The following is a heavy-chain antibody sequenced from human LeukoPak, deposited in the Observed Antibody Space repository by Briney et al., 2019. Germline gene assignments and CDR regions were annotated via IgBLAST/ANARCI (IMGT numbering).Heavy chain of an antibody. CDR1: GFTFSICA. V-gene: IGHV3-23*01. Sequence: GGSLRLSCAASGFTFSICAMSWVRQAPGKGLQWVSSITSRGESTWYVDSVKGRFTITRDNSENTLYLQMHSLRAEDTAVYYCARDRPNYYGSDGHYYRRDGDYWGRGTLVSVSS. D-gene: IGHD3-22*01. CDR2: ITSRGEST. J-gene: IGHJ4*02. CDR3: ARDRPNYYGSDGHYYRRDGDY.